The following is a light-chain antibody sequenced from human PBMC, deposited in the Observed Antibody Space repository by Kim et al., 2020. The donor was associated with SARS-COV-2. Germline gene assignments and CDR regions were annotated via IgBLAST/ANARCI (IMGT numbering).Light chain of an antibody. CDR1: NIRSKS. CDR3: QVWDSSSDHWV. J-gene: IGLJ3*02. Sequence: APGKAARITCGGNNIRSKSVHWYQQKPGQAPVLVIYYDSDRPSGIPERFSGSNSGNTATLTISRVEAGDEADYYCQVWDSSSDHWVFGGGTQLTVL. V-gene: IGLV3-21*04. CDR2: YDS.